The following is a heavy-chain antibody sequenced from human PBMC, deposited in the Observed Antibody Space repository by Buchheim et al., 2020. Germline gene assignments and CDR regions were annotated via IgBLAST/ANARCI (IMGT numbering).Heavy chain of an antibody. D-gene: IGHD4-23*01. CDR2: IIPILGTT. J-gene: IGHJ4*02. V-gene: IGHV1-69*06. Sequence: QVLLVQSGAEMKKPGSSVKVSCMASGDTLSTYAITWVRQAPGQGLQWMGGIIPILGTTTYSQKFRGRVTITADKSTRTAKMELSRLTSEDTAIYYCATDLRGGYFDFWGQGTL. CDR1: GDTLSTYA. CDR3: ATDLRGGYFDF.